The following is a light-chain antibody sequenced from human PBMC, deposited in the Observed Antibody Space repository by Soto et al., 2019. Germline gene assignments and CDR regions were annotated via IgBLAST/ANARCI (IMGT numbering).Light chain of an antibody. J-gene: IGLJ3*02. CDR3: CSYAGSATWV. Sequence: QSALTQPASVSGSPGQSITISCTGTNSDVGNYNLVSWYQQHPGKAPKLVMYEVTKRPSGVSNRFSGSKSGNTASLTISGLQAEDEADYYCCSYAGSATWVFGGGTKVTVL. CDR2: EVT. V-gene: IGLV2-23*02. CDR1: NSDVGNYNL.